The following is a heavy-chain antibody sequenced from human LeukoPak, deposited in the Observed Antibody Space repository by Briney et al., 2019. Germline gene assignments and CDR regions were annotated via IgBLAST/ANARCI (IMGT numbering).Heavy chain of an antibody. V-gene: IGHV3-7*01. CDR3: ASGGGWMIES. J-gene: IGHJ4*02. Sequence: GGSLRLSCAASGFTFSTYWMNWVRQTPGNGLEWVANIKGDGSEQNYVDSVKGRFTISRDNAKNSLYLQMSSLRGEDTAVYYCASGGGWMIESWGQGTLVTVSS. CDR1: GFTFSTYW. D-gene: IGHD6-19*01. CDR2: IKGDGSEQ.